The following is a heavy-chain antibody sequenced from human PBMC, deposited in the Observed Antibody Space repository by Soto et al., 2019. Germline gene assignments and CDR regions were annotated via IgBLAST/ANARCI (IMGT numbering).Heavy chain of an antibody. Sequence: QVQLVESGGGVVQPGRSLRLSCAASGFTFSSYGMHWVRQAPGKGLEWVAVISYDGNNDYYADSVKGRFTISRDNSKNTLYLQMNSLRADDTAVYFCAKDNDLNPWGQGTLVTVSS. D-gene: IGHD1-1*01. V-gene: IGHV3-30*18. CDR2: ISYDGNND. J-gene: IGHJ5*02. CDR3: AKDNDLNP. CDR1: GFTFSSYG.